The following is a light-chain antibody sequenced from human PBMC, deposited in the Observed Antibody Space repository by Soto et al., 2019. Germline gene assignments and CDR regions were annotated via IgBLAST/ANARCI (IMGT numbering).Light chain of an antibody. CDR2: GNN. Sequence: QSVLTQPPSVSGAPGQRVTISCTGSSSNTGAGYDIHWYQQLPETAPKLLIYGNNNRPSGVPDRFSGSKSGTSASLAITGLQAEDEADYYCQSYDSSLSSVVFGGGTKVTVL. CDR1: SSNTGAGYD. V-gene: IGLV1-40*01. J-gene: IGLJ2*01. CDR3: QSYDSSLSSVV.